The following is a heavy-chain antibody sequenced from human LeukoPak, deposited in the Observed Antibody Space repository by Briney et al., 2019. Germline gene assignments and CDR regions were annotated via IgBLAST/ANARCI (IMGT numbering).Heavy chain of an antibody. Sequence: GGSLRLSCVASGFTFSSSVMSWVRQAPGKGLEWVSTISGSGGSTYYADSVKGRFTISRDNSKNTLYLQMNSLTAEVTAVYYCTKRGSGLYYYGMDVWGQGTTVTVSS. CDR3: TKRGSGLYYYGMDV. CDR1: GFTFSSSV. D-gene: IGHD3-16*01. CDR2: ISGSGGST. V-gene: IGHV3-23*01. J-gene: IGHJ6*02.